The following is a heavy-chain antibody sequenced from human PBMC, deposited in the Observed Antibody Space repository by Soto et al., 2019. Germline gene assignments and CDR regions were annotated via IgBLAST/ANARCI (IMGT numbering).Heavy chain of an antibody. Sequence: GASVKVSWKASGYTFTSYDINWVRQATGQGLEWMGWMNPNSGNTGYAQKFQGRVTMTRNTSISTAYMELSSLRSEDTAVYYCARGRLRRSCSSTSCYSYWFDPWGQGTLVTVSS. CDR2: MNPNSGNT. J-gene: IGHJ5*02. CDR3: ARGRLRRSCSSTSCYSYWFDP. D-gene: IGHD2-2*01. V-gene: IGHV1-8*01. CDR1: GYTFTSYD.